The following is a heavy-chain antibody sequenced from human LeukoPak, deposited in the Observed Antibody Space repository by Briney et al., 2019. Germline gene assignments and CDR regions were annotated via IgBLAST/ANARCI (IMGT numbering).Heavy chain of an antibody. J-gene: IGHJ4*02. CDR2: ISNSGGAM. V-gene: IGHV3-48*01. D-gene: IGHD6-13*01. Sequence: GGSLRLSCAASGFIFKKYWMNWVRQVPGKGLEWISYISNSGGAMFYADSVKGRFTISRDNSKNTLYLQMNSLRAEDTAVYYCAKDHDVAAAGYYFDYWGQGTLVTVSS. CDR3: AKDHDVAAAGYYFDY. CDR1: GFIFKKYW.